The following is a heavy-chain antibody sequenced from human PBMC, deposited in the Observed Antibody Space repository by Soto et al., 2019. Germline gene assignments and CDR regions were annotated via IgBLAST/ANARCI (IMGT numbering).Heavy chain of an antibody. D-gene: IGHD1-1*01. Sequence: SLRLSCASSGVTFSMYWMHWVRQVPGKGPEWVSRINDDGSSTNYADSVKGRFTISRDNAKNTLYLQMNDLRAEDTAVYYCTRGPRSTSTGTGAFWGQGTLVTVSS. CDR1: GVTFSMYW. J-gene: IGHJ4*02. V-gene: IGHV3-74*01. CDR3: TRGPRSTSTGTGAF. CDR2: INDDGSST.